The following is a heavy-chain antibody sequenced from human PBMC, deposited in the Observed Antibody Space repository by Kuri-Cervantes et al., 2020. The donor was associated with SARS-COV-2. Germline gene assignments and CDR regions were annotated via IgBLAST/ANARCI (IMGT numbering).Heavy chain of an antibody. Sequence: GGSLRLSCAASGFTFDDYAMHWVRQAPGKGLEWVSGISWNSGSIGYADSVKGRFTISRDNSKNTLYLQMNSLRAEDTAVYYCAREAPTIFGVVITGGMDVWGQGTTVTVSS. CDR3: AREAPTIFGVVITGGMDV. D-gene: IGHD3-3*01. CDR1: GFTFDDYA. V-gene: IGHV3-9*01. CDR2: ISWNSGSI. J-gene: IGHJ6*02.